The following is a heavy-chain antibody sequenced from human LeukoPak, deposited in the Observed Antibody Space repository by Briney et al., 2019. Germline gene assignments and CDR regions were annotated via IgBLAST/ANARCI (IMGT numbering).Heavy chain of an antibody. CDR3: ARVGYYESSGYYEY. Sequence: ASVKVSCKASGYTLTDYYLHWVRQAPGQGLEWMGRINPNSGGTNYAQKFQGRVTMTRDTSISTVYMELSRLRSDDTAVYYCARVGYYESSGYYEYWGQGTLVTVSS. V-gene: IGHV1-2*06. CDR2: INPNSGGT. J-gene: IGHJ4*02. D-gene: IGHD3-22*01. CDR1: GYTLTDYY.